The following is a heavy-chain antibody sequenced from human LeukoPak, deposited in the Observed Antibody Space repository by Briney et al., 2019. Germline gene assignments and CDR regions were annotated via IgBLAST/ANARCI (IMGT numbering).Heavy chain of an antibody. J-gene: IGHJ6*03. CDR3: ARWLAAAAKYYYYYMDV. Sequence: ASVKVSCKASGYTFTSYGISWVRQAPGQGLEWMGWISAYNGNTNYAQKLQGRVTMTTDTSTSTAYMELRSLRSDDTAVYYCARWLAAAAKYYYYYMDVWGKGTTVTVSS. D-gene: IGHD6-13*01. CDR1: GYTFTSYG. CDR2: ISAYNGNT. V-gene: IGHV1-18*01.